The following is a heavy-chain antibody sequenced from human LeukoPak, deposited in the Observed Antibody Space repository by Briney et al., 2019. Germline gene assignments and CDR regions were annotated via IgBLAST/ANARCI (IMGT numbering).Heavy chain of an antibody. CDR1: GGSISSYY. CDR2: IYTSGST. J-gene: IGHJ4*02. V-gene: IGHV4-4*07. D-gene: IGHD4-11*01. CDR3: ARDHFFLMDYSNYKYDYYFDY. Sequence: SETLSLTCTVPGGSISSYYWSWIRQPAGKGLEWIGRIYTSGSTNYNPSLKSRVTMSVDTSKNQFSLKLSSVTAADTAVYYCARDHFFLMDYSNYKYDYYFDYWGQGTLVTVSS.